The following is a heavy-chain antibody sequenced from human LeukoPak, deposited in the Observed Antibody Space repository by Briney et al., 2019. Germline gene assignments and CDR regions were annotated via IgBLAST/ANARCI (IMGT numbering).Heavy chain of an antibody. CDR3: ARVKYSSGSTSSWFDP. CDR2: TEYSGGT. Sequence: PSETLSLTCTVSGGSISNYHWSWFRQPPGTGLEWIGYTEYSGGTTYNSSLKSRVTISVDTSKNQFSLKLNSVTAADTAVYYCARVKYSSGSTSSWFDPWGQGTPVAVSS. J-gene: IGHJ5*02. CDR1: GGSISNYH. D-gene: IGHD3-10*01. V-gene: IGHV4-59*08.